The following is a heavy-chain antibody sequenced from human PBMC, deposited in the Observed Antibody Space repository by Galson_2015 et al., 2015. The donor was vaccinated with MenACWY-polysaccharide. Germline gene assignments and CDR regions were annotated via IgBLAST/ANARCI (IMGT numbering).Heavy chain of an antibody. CDR2: ISYDGSNK. Sequence: SLRLSCAASGFTFSSYAIHWVRQAPGKGLEWVAIISYDGSNKYYADSVKGQFTISRDNSKNTMYLQMNSLKSDDTAVYYCARTYCSRTTCYGMDVGGQGTTITVSS. CDR1: GFTFSSYA. V-gene: IGHV3-30-3*01. CDR3: ARTYCSRTTCYGMDV. D-gene: IGHD2/OR15-2a*01. J-gene: IGHJ6*02.